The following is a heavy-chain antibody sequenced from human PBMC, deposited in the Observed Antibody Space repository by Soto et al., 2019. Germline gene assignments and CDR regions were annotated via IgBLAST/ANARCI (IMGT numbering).Heavy chain of an antibody. CDR2: INAGNGNT. V-gene: IGHV1-3*01. CDR1: GYTFTSYA. D-gene: IGHD6-6*01. CDR3: AGTPSIAARPTST. Sequence: GASVKVSCKASGYTFTSYAMHWVRQAPGQRLEWMGWINAGNGNTKYSQKFQGRVTITADESTSTAYMELSSLRSEDTAVYYCAGTPSIAARPTSTWGQGTLVTVSS. J-gene: IGHJ4*02.